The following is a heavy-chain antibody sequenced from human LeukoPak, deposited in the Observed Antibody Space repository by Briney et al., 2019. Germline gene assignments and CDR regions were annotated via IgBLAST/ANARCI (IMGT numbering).Heavy chain of an antibody. V-gene: IGHV3-21*01. Sequence: GGSLRLSCAASGFTFSSYSMNWVRQAPGKGLEWVSSISSSSSYIYYADSVKGRFTISRDNAKNSLYLQINSLRAEDTAVYYCARALFGSGSYYDPFDYWGQGTLVTVSS. D-gene: IGHD3-10*01. CDR3: ARALFGSGSYYDPFDY. J-gene: IGHJ4*02. CDR2: ISSSSSYI. CDR1: GFTFSSYS.